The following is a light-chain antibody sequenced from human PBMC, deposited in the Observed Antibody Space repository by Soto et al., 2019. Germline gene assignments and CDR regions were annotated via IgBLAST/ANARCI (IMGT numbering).Light chain of an antibody. J-gene: IGLJ1*01. V-gene: IGLV2-23*02. CDR1: SNEDRSYNL. Sequence: TPPAPLSWSPCPSLTISLPRNSNEDRSYNLVSWYQHHPGKAPKLMIYEVSKRPSGVSNRFSGSKSGNTASLTISGLQAEDEADYYCCSYAGSSAYVFGTGTKVTVL. CDR2: EVS. CDR3: CSYAGSSAYV.